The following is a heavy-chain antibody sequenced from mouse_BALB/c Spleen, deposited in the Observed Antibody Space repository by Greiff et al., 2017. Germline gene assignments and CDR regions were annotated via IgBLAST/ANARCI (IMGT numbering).Heavy chain of an antibody. CDR3: ARDRTTMITTGFAY. CDR2: IWAGGST. J-gene: IGHJ3*01. V-gene: IGHV2-9*02. D-gene: IGHD2-4*01. Sequence: VQRVESGPGLVAPSQSLSITCTVSGFSLTSYGVHWVRQPPGKGLEWLGVIWAGGSTNYNSALMSRLSISKDNSKSQVFLKMNSLQTDDTAMYYCARDRTTMITTGFAYWGQGTLVTVSA. CDR1: GFSLTSYG.